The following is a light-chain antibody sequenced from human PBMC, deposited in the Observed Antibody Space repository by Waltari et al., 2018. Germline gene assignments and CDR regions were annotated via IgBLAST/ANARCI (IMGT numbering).Light chain of an antibody. V-gene: IGKV3-11*01. Sequence: DIVLTQSPATLSLSPGKRATLSCRASQSVANYLAWYQQKPGQAPRLLIYDVSTRATDLPARFSGSGFATDFTLTFSDLKPEDIAVYYCQQRNKWPVTFGGGTKVEIK. CDR3: QQRNKWPVT. J-gene: IGKJ4*01. CDR1: QSVANY. CDR2: DVS.